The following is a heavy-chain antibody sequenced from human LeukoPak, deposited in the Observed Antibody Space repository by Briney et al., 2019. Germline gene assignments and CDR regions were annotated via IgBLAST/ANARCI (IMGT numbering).Heavy chain of an antibody. D-gene: IGHD2/OR15-2a*01. V-gene: IGHV1-18*01. J-gene: IGHJ4*02. Sequence: ASVKVSCKASGYTFTSYGISWVRQAPGQGLEWMGWLSTHNGNTDYAQKLQGRVTMTTDTSTSTAYMELRSLRSDDTAVYYCARGQPPPNIYYSDYWGQGTLVTVSS. CDR2: LSTHNGNT. CDR3: ARGQPPPNIYYSDY. CDR1: GYTFTSYG.